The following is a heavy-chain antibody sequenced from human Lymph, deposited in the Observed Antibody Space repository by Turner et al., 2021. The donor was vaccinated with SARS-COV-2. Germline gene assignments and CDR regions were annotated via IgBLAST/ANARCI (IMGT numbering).Heavy chain of an antibody. V-gene: IGHV3-21*01. J-gene: IGHJ4*02. CDR1: GFTFSSYT. CDR3: ARGPPDFPYYFDY. Sequence: EVELVESGGGLVKPGGPLRLSCAASGFTFSSYTMNWVRQAPGKGLEGVSSITFTSSYIYYADSVKGRFTISRDNAKNSLYLQMDNLGAEDTAVYYCARGPPDFPYYFDYWGQGTLVTVSS. D-gene: IGHD2-21*02. CDR2: ITFTSSYI.